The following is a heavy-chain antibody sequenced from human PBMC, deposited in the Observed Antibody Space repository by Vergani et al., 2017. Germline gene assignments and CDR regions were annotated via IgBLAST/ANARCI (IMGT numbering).Heavy chain of an antibody. V-gene: IGHV3-23*01. D-gene: IGHD3-22*01. CDR3: ARDLFYYDSSGYYSGFFDY. Sequence: EVQLLESGGDLVQPGGSLRLSCAASGFTFNHYAMNWVRQAPGKGLEWVSGISGSGGSTYYAGSVKGRFTISRDSSKNTLYLQMNSLSAGDTAVYYCARDLFYYDSSGYYSGFFDYWGQGTLVTVSS. CDR1: GFTFNHYA. J-gene: IGHJ4*02. CDR2: ISGSGGST.